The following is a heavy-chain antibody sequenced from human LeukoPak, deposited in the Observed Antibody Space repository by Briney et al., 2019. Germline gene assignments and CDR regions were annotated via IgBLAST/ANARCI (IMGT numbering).Heavy chain of an antibody. Sequence: GGSLRLSCAASGFTFNSYEMNWVRQAPGKWLEWLSSIGFSDRAVYYADSVKGRFTISRDDAENSLYLQMNSLSVDDTAVYYCARESTSSGGDCSIDYWGQGTLVTVSS. CDR2: IGFSDRAV. CDR1: GFTFNSYE. V-gene: IGHV3-48*03. CDR3: ARESTSSGGDCSIDY. D-gene: IGHD2-21*02. J-gene: IGHJ4*02.